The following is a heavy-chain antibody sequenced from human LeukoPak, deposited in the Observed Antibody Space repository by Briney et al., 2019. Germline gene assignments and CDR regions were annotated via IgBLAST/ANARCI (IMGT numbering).Heavy chain of an antibody. D-gene: IGHD3-22*01. CDR1: GFTFSSYW. Sequence: GGSLRLSCAASGFTFSSYWMHWVRQAPGKGLVWVSRINSDGSSTSYADSVKGRFTISRDNAKNTLYPQMNSLRAEDTAVYYCARPDSSGYNWFDPWGQGTLVTVSS. CDR2: INSDGSST. CDR3: ARPDSSGYNWFDP. V-gene: IGHV3-74*01. J-gene: IGHJ5*02.